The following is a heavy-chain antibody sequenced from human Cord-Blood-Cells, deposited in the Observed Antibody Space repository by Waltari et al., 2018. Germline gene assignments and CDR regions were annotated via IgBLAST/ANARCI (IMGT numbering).Heavy chain of an antibody. CDR1: GGSFSGYY. J-gene: IGHJ6*02. CDR2: INHSGST. V-gene: IGHV4-34*01. Sequence: QVQLQQWGAGLLKPSETLSLTCAVYGGSFSGYYWSWIRQPPGKGLEWMGEINHSGSTNYNPSLKSRVTISVDTSKNQFSLKLSSVTAADTAAYYCARGPVLRFLEWLLSTEYYYYGMDVWGQGTTVTVSS. CDR3: ARGPVLRFLEWLLSTEYYYYGMDV. D-gene: IGHD3-3*01.